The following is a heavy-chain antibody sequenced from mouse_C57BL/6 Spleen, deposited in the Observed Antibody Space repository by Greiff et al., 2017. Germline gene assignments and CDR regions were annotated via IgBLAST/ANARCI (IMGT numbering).Heavy chain of an antibody. J-gene: IGHJ2*01. CDR3: ARGGTYDYGGDY. V-gene: IGHV1-55*01. CDR1: GYTFTSYW. D-gene: IGHD2-4*01. Sequence: VQLQQPGAELVKPGASVKMSCKASGYTFTSYWITWVKQRPGQGLEWIGDIYPGSGSTNYNEKFKSKATLTVDTSSSTAYMQLSSLTSEDSAVYYCARGGTYDYGGDYWGQGTTLTVSS. CDR2: IYPGSGST.